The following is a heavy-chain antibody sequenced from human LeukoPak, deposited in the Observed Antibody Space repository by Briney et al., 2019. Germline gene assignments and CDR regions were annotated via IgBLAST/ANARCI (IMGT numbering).Heavy chain of an antibody. J-gene: IGHJ3*01. CDR2: ISSSSSYI. Sequence: GGSLRLSCAASGSTFSSYSMNWVRQAPGKGLEWVSSISSSSSYIYYADSVKGRFTISRDNAKNSLYLQMNSLRAEDTAVYYCARKGAAVSAFDVWGQGTMVTVSS. D-gene: IGHD1-26*01. CDR1: GSTFSSYS. V-gene: IGHV3-21*01. CDR3: ARKGAAVSAFDV.